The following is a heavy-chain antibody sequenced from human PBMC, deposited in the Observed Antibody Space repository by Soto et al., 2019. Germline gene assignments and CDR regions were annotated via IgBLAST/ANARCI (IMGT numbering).Heavy chain of an antibody. CDR1: GFTFSSYA. CDR3: ARDRYGGHDY. CDR2: ISYDGSNK. D-gene: IGHD1-26*01. Sequence: GGSLRLSCAASGFTFSSYAMHWVRQAPGKGLEWVAVISYDGSNKYYADSVKGRFTISRDNPKNTLYLQMNSLRAEDTAVYYCARDRYGGHDYWGQGTLVTVSS. J-gene: IGHJ4*02. V-gene: IGHV3-30-3*01.